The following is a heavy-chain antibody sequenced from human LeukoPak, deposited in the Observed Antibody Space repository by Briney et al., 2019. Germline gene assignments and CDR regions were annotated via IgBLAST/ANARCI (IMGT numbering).Heavy chain of an antibody. D-gene: IGHD6-19*01. CDR3: ARVRSSGLTNWFDP. V-gene: IGHV1-2*02. Sequence: ASVKVSCKASGYTFTGYYMHWVRQAPGQGLEWMGWINPNSGGTNYAQKFQDRVTMTRDTSISTAYMELSRLRSDDTAVYYCARVRSSGLTNWFDPWGQGTLVTVSS. CDR2: INPNSGGT. CDR1: GYTFTGYY. J-gene: IGHJ5*02.